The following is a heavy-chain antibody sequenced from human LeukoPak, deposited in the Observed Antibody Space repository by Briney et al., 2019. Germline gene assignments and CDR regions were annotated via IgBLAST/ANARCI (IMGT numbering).Heavy chain of an antibody. CDR2: INPNSGGT. CDR1: GYTFTGYH. J-gene: IGHJ4*02. D-gene: IGHD3-22*01. V-gene: IGHV1-2*06. Sequence: GASVKVSCKASGYTFTGYHMHWVRQAPGQGLEWMGRINPNSGGTNYAQKFQGRVTMTRDTSINTAYMDLSRLRSDDTAVYYCARDLDRLSYDSDDYWGQGTLVTVSS. CDR3: ARDLDRLSYDSDDY.